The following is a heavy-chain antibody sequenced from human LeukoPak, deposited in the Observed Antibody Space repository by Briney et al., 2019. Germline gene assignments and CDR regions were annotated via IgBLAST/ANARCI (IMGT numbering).Heavy chain of an antibody. CDR1: GFTFSSYG. CDR3: ARDLGTTNYYFDY. D-gene: IGHD1-26*01. Sequence: GRSLRLSCAASGFTFSSYGIHWVRQAPGKGLEWVAVIWYDGSKKYYGDSVKGRVTISRDDSKNTLYLQMDSLRGEDTAVYYCARDLGTTNYYFDYWGQGTPVTVSS. CDR2: IWYDGSKK. J-gene: IGHJ4*02. V-gene: IGHV3-33*01.